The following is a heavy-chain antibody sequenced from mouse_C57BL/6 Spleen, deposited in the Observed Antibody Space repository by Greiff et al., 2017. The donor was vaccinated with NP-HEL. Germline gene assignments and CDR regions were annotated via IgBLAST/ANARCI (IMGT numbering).Heavy chain of an antibody. J-gene: IGHJ3*01. Sequence: QVQLQQSGAELVRPGASVTLSCKASGYTFTDYEMHWVKQTPVHGLEWIGAIDPETGGTAYNQKFKGKAILTADKSSSTAYMELRSLTSEDSAVYYCTKGGIYYGIFAYWGQGTLVTVSA. D-gene: IGHD2-1*01. CDR1: GYTFTDYE. CDR3: TKGGIYYGIFAY. CDR2: IDPETGGT. V-gene: IGHV1-15*01.